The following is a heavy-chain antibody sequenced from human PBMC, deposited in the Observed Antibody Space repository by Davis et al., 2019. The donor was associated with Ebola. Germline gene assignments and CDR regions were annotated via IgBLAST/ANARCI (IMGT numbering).Heavy chain of an antibody. J-gene: IGHJ4*02. CDR2: IWYDGSNK. CDR3: AGRSPAPRY. CDR1: GFTFSSYW. V-gene: IGHV3-33*08. D-gene: IGHD1-26*01. Sequence: GESLKISCAASGFTFSSYWMSWVRQAPGKGLEWVAVIWYDGSNKYYADSVKGRFTISRDNSKNTLYLQMNSLRAEDTAVYYCAGRSPAPRYWGQGTLVTVSS.